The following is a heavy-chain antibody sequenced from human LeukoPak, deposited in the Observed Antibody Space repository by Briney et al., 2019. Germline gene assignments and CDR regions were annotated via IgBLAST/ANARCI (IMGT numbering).Heavy chain of an antibody. CDR1: GYTFTGYY. CDR3: TRRAGDYGVWGYYYYYIDV. V-gene: IGHV1-2*02. J-gene: IGHJ6*03. Sequence: ASVKVSCKASGYTFTGYYMHWVRQAPGRGLEWMGWINPNSGGTNYAQKFQGRVTMTRDTPISTAYMELSRLRSEDTAVYYCTRRAGDYGVWGYYYYYIDVWGKGTTVTVSS. CDR2: INPNSGGT. D-gene: IGHD4-17*01.